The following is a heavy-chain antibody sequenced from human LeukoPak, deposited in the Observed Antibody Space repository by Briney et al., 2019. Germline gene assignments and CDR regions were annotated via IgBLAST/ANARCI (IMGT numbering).Heavy chain of an antibody. V-gene: IGHV3-30*04. J-gene: IGHJ4*02. CDR2: ISYDGSNK. D-gene: IGHD4-17*01. CDR1: GFTFSSYA. CDR3: TTDLGDYGDYVRE. Sequence: GGSLRLSCAASGFTFSSYAMHWVRQAPGKGLEWVAVISYDGSNKYYADSVKGRFTISRDNSKNTLYLQMNSLKTEDTALYYCTTDLGDYGDYVREWGQGTLVTVSS.